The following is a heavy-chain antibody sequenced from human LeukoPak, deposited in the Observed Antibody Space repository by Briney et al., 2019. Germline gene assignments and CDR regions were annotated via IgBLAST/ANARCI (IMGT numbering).Heavy chain of an antibody. CDR3: ATGGAFDI. D-gene: IGHD3-10*01. Sequence: ASVKVSCKTSGYTFTGYYMHWVRQAPGQGLEWMGWINPNSGGTNYAQKFQGRVTMTEDTSTDTAYMELSSLRSEDTAVYYCATGGAFDIWGQGTMVTVSS. CDR2: INPNSGGT. J-gene: IGHJ3*02. CDR1: GYTFTGYY. V-gene: IGHV1-2*02.